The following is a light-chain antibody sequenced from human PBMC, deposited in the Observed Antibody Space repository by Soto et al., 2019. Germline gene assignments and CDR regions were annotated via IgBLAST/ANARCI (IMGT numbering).Light chain of an antibody. CDR1: SSNIGAGYD. V-gene: IGLV1-40*01. J-gene: IGLJ2*01. CDR3: QSYDSSLSAAV. CDR2: GNS. Sequence: QSALTQPPSVSGAPGQGVTISCSGGSSNIGAGYDVHWYQQLPGTAPKLLIYGNSNRPSGVPDRFSGSKSGTSASLAITGLQAEDEADYYCQSYDSSLSAAVFGGGTKVTV.